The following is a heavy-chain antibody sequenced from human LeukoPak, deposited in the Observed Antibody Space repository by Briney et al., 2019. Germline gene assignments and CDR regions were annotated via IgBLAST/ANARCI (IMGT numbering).Heavy chain of an antibody. D-gene: IGHD4-17*01. CDR3: AVTTVTTISDAFDI. J-gene: IGHJ3*02. CDR1: GYTFTIYD. CDR2: MNPNSGNT. Sequence: GASVKVSFTASGYTFTIYDINWVRQATGQGLEWMGWMNPNSGNTGYAQKFQGRVTITRNTSISTAYMELSSLRSEDTAVYYCAVTTVTTISDAFDIWGQGTMVTVSS. V-gene: IGHV1-8*03.